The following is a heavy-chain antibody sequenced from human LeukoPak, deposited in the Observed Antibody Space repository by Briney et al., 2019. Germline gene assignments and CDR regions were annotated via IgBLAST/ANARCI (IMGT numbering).Heavy chain of an antibody. D-gene: IGHD4-17*01. J-gene: IGHJ3*01. CDR1: GYTFTDYY. CDR2: INPNSGAS. Sequence: ASVRVSCKASGYTFTDYYIHWVRQAPGQGLEWMGWINPNSGASNYAPKFQGRVTMTRDTSISTAYMELSSLRSDDTAVYYCAREAFTTVTTATDAFDFWGQGTMVTVSS. V-gene: IGHV1-2*02. CDR3: AREAFTTVTTATDAFDF.